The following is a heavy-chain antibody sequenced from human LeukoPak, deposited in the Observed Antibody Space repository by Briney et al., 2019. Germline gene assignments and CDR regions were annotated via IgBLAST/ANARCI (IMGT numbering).Heavy chain of an antibody. D-gene: IGHD3-22*01. CDR2: IFYSGST. CDR3: AIDSSGYIDY. CDR1: GGSISSGSYY. J-gene: IGHJ4*02. V-gene: IGHV4-39*07. Sequence: SETLSLTCTVSGGSISSGSYYWGWVRQPPGKALEWIGNIFYSGSTYYSPSLKSRVTISLDTSRNQFSLKLNSVTAADTAVYYCAIDSSGYIDYWGQGTLVTVSS.